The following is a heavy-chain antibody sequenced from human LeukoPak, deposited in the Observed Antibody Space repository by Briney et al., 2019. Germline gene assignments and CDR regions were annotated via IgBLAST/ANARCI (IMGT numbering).Heavy chain of an antibody. CDR1: GFTLSSYV. D-gene: IGHD2-15*01. Sequence: PGGSLRLSCAASGFTLSSYVMSWVRQAPGKGLEWVSAISGSGGSTYYADSVKGRFTISRDNSKNTLYLQMNSLRDEDTAVYYCAKILGYCSGGNCYSRDYWGQGTLVTVSS. V-gene: IGHV3-23*01. CDR2: ISGSGGST. CDR3: AKILGYCSGGNCYSRDY. J-gene: IGHJ4*02.